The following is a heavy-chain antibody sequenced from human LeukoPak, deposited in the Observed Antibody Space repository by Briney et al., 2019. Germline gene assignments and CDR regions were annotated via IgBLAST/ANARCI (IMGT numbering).Heavy chain of an antibody. D-gene: IGHD4-23*01. CDR1: GGSISNSPFY. CDR3: ARRSDFGGFSDS. Sequence: SETLSLTCTVSGGSISNSPFYWGWIRQPPGKGLEWIGNIFYSGVTYYNPSLKSRVTMSVDTSNNQFSLRVNSVTAADTAVYYCARRSDFGGFSDSWGQGTLVTVSS. J-gene: IGHJ4*02. CDR2: IFYSGVT. V-gene: IGHV4-39*01.